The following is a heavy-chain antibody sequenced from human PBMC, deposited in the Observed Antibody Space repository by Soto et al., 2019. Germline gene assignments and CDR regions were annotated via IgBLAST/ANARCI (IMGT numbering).Heavy chain of an antibody. D-gene: IGHD6-19*01. V-gene: IGHV4-61*01. CDR2: IFYNGTA. Sequence: LSLTCSVSGGSVSSGSFHWSWIRQPPGKGLQFIGSIFYNGTANYSPSLKNRVSISIDTSQSQFFLQLISVAAADTAVYYCARIGGWYDIDFWGQGSLVTVSS. CDR1: GGSVSSGSFH. J-gene: IGHJ4*02. CDR3: ARIGGWYDIDF.